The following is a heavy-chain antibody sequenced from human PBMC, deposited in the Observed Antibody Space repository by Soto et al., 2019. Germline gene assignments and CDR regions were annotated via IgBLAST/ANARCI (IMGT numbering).Heavy chain of an antibody. CDR3: AKVSRKGSAIDFDY. D-gene: IGHD3-10*01. CDR2: VNPNNGDT. J-gene: IGHJ4*02. CDR1: GYTFSKYD. V-gene: IGHV1-8*01. Sequence: QVQLVQSGAKLKKPGASVKVSCKASGYTFSKYDMNWVRQATGQGPEWIGWVNPNNGDTGYAQKFQGRVTLTTDISTTTAYMELTSLRSEDTAIYYCAKVSRKGSAIDFDYWGQGTLITVSS.